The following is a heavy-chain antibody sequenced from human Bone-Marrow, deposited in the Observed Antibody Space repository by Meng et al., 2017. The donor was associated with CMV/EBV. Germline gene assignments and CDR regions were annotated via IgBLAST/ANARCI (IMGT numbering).Heavy chain of an antibody. CDR3: ARDMEGILTGDFDY. V-gene: IGHV1-2*02. Sequence: ASVKVSCKASGYSFTGYFMHWVRQAPGQGLEWMGWINPSSGGTNYAQQFQGRVTMTRDTSISTAYMELTRLRFDDTAVYYCARDMEGILTGDFDYRGQGTLVTVSS. CDR2: INPSSGGT. D-gene: IGHD3-9*01. CDR1: GYSFTGYF. J-gene: IGHJ4*02.